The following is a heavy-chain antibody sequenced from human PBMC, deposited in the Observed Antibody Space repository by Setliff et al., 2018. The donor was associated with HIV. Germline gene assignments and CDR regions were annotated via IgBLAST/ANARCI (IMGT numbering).Heavy chain of an antibody. CDR3: ARKHSYTSSTYVFDY. Sequence: ASVKVSCKASGYSFSDYYIHWVRQAPGQGLEWMGWLNVRSGGTNYAQKFRGRVTVTGNTDTSTAYMELSSLRSEDTAVYYCARKHSYTSSTYVFDYWGQGTLVTVSA. J-gene: IGHJ4*02. CDR2: LNVRSGGT. V-gene: IGHV1-2*02. D-gene: IGHD6-13*01. CDR1: GYSFSDYY.